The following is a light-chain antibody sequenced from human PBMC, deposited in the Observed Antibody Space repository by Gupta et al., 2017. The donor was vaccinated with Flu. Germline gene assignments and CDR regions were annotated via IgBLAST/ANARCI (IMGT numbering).Light chain of an antibody. Sequence: DIQMPQSPSTLSASVGDRVTITCRASPSMNNWLAWYQQKPGKAPTLLIYKASNWETGVPSRFRGSGSGKELNLTISNLQPDEFATYYGQKNNSYSGMFGQGTKVEIE. CDR3: QKNNSYSGM. CDR1: PSMNNW. J-gene: IGKJ1*01. CDR2: KAS. V-gene: IGKV1-5*03.